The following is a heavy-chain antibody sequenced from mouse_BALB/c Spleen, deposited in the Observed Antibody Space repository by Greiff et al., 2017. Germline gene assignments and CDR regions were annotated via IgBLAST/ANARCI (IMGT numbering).Heavy chain of an antibody. CDR1: GYSITSDYA. V-gene: IGHV3-2*02. CDR3: ARDRGWLPYYFDY. D-gene: IGHD2-3*01. CDR2: ISYSGST. Sequence: EVKLLESGPGLVKPSQSLSLTCTVTGYSITSDYAWNWIRQFPGNKLEWMGYISYSGSTSYNPSLKSRISITRDTSKNQFFLQLNSVTTEDTATYYCARDRGWLPYYFDYWGQGTTLTVSS. J-gene: IGHJ2*01.